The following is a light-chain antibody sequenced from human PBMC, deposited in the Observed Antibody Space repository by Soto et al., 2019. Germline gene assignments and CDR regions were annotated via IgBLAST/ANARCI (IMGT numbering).Light chain of an antibody. V-gene: IGKV1-6*01. CDR2: AAS. Sequence: AIQMTPSPSSLSASVGDRVTITCRASQAIREDLSWYQQKPGKAPTVLISAASTLESGVPLRFTGSGSGIDFTLTISSLQPEDVATYYCLQDYTFPYTFGQGTKLEIK. J-gene: IGKJ2*01. CDR3: LQDYTFPYT. CDR1: QAIRED.